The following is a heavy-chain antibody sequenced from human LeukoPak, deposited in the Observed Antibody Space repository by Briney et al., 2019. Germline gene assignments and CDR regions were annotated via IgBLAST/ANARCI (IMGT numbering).Heavy chain of an antibody. CDR3: AMKGVVVAATPDYYYGMDV. V-gene: IGHV4-4*07. CDR2: IYTSGST. J-gene: IGHJ6*02. Sequence: SETLSLTCTVSGGSISSYYWSWIRQPAGKGLEWIGRIYTSGSTNYNPSLKSRVTMSVDTSKNQFSLTLSSVTAADTAVYYCAMKGVVVAATPDYYYGMDVWGQGTTVTVSS. D-gene: IGHD2-15*01. CDR1: GGSISSYY.